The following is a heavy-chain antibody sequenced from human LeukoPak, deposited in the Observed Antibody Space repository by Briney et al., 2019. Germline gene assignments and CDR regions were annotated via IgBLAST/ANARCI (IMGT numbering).Heavy chain of an antibody. Sequence: GGSLRLSCAASGFTFSSYNMNWVRQAPGKGLEWVSSITSSSSYIYYADSVKGRFTISRDNAKNSLYLQINSLGAEDTAVYYCARDPYSGGYGDYYYYYMDVWGKGTTVTISS. V-gene: IGHV3-21*01. D-gene: IGHD1-26*01. J-gene: IGHJ6*03. CDR1: GFTFSSYN. CDR2: ITSSSSYI. CDR3: ARDPYSGGYGDYYYYYMDV.